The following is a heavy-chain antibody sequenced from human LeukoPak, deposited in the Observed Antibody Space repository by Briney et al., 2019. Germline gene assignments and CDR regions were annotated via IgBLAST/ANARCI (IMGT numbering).Heavy chain of an antibody. CDR2: ISYDGINK. CDR1: GFTFSSYA. J-gene: IGHJ4*02. V-gene: IGHV3-30*04. CDR3: ARGRNVDTSMVNGY. D-gene: IGHD5-18*01. Sequence: GGSLRLSCAASGFTFSSYAMHWVRQAPGKGLEWVTVISYDGINKYYADSVKGRFTISRDNSKNTVYLQMNSLRGEDTAVYYCARGRNVDTSMVNGYWGQGTLVTVSS.